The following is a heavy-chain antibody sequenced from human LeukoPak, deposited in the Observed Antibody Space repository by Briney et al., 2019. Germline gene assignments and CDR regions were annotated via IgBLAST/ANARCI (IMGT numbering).Heavy chain of an antibody. Sequence: GGSLRLSCTASGFSLSKVWMSWVRQAPGQGLEWVGHIKTKTDGGTTEYVAPVRGRFTISRDDSGDTPFLQMNSLKIEDTAVYYCTTVDFGDLTPAASSDYWGQGTLVTDSS. D-gene: IGHD4-17*01. CDR3: TTVDFGDLTPAASSDY. V-gene: IGHV3-15*01. J-gene: IGHJ4*02. CDR1: GFSLSKVW. CDR2: IKTKTDGGTT.